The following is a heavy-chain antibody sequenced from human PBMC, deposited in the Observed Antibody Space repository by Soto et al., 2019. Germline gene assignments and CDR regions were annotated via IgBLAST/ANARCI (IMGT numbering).Heavy chain of an antibody. Sequence: ASVKVSCKASGYTFINYYIDWVRQAPGQGLEWMAIIDPNDGSTNYAQGFQGRLTVTRDTSTSTVYLDLSSLTSEDTAVYYCVRGRGGNYHFYYDHWGQGTPVTVSS. D-gene: IGHD1-26*01. CDR2: IDPNDGST. CDR3: VRGRGGNYHFYYDH. V-gene: IGHV1-46*03. CDR1: GYTFINYY. J-gene: IGHJ4*02.